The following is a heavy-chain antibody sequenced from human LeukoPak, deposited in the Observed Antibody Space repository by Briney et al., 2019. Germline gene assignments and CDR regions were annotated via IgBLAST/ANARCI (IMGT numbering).Heavy chain of an antibody. V-gene: IGHV3-66*01. D-gene: IGHD6-13*01. CDR2: ISSAGTT. J-gene: IGHJ4*02. CDR1: GFTVSSSY. CDR3: ARDLEAANTYYFDY. Sequence: GRSLRLSCAASGFTVSSSYMSWVRQAPGKGLDWVSIISSAGTTYYADSVKGRFTISRDNSKNTVYLQVNSLRDEDTAVYYCARDLEAANTYYFDYWGQGTMVTVSS.